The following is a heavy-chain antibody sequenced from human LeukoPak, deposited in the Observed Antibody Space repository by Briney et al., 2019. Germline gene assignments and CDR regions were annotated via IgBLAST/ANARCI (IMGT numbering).Heavy chain of an antibody. V-gene: IGHV4-59*01. CDR1: GGSISSYY. CDR2: IYYSGST. J-gene: IGHJ4*02. CDR3: ARNLIPEQLVLNF. D-gene: IGHD6-13*01. Sequence: SETLSLTCTVSGGSISSYYWSWIRQPPGKGLEWIGYIYYSGSTNYNPSLKSRVTISVETSKNLFSLKLSSVTAADTAVYYCARNLIPEQLVLNFWGQGILVTVSS.